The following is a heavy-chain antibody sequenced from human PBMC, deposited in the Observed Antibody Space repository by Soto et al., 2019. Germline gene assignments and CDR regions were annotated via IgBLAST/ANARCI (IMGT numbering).Heavy chain of an antibody. CDR2: IKSKTDGGTT. CDR3: TTRMYSSGWMGGYYGMDV. J-gene: IGHJ6*02. V-gene: IGHV3-15*07. CDR1: GFTFSNAW. Sequence: GGSLRLSCAASGFTFSNAWMNWVRQAPGKGLEWVGRIKSKTDGGTTDYAAPVKGRFTISRDDSKNTLYLQMNSLKTEDTAVYYCTTRMYSSGWMGGYYGMDVWGQGTTVTVSS. D-gene: IGHD6-19*01.